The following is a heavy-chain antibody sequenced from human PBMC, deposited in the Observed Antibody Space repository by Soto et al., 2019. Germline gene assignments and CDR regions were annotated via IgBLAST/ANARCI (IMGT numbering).Heavy chain of an antibody. J-gene: IGHJ6*02. D-gene: IGHD3-3*01. V-gene: IGHV1-46*01. CDR3: ARAAYERFYDFWSGYPYYYGMDV. CDR1: GYTFTSYY. Sequence: GASVKVSCKASGYTFTSYYMHWVRQAPGQGLEWMGIINPSGGSTSYAQKFQGRVTMTRDTSTSTVYMELSSLRSEGTAVYYCARAAYERFYDFWSGYPYYYGMDVWGQGTTVTVSS. CDR2: INPSGGST.